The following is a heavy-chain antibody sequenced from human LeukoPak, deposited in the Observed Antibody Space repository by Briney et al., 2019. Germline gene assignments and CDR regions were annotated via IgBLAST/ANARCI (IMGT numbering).Heavy chain of an antibody. J-gene: IGHJ4*02. CDR1: GYTFTSYY. CDR2: INPSGGST. D-gene: IGHD3-3*01. CDR3: ARDNYITIFGVVIHDPPLY. Sequence: ASVKVSCKASGYTFTSYYMHWVRQAPGQGLEWMGIINPSGGSTSYAQKFQGRVTMTRDTSTSTVYMELSSLRSEDTAVYYCARDNYITIFGVVIHDPPLYWGQGTLVTVSS. V-gene: IGHV1-46*01.